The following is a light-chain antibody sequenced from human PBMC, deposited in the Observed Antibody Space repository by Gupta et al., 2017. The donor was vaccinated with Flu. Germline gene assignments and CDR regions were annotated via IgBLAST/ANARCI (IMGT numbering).Light chain of an antibody. CDR2: WVS. J-gene: IGKJ3*01. CDR1: QSILNSANNKNY. V-gene: IGKV4-1*01. Sequence: MVMTHCPDSLAVSPGDSATLNCKSRQSILNSANNKNYLAWYQHKPGQRPTVLIYWVSTRESGVPDRFSGSGSGTDFTLTISGLQAEDAAVYYCQNDSGSRRAFGHGTKVEIK. CDR3: QNDSGSRRA.